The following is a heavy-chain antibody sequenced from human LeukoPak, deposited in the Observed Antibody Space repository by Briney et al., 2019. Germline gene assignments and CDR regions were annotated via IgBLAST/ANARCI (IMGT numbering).Heavy chain of an antibody. CDR2: ISTYNGNT. V-gene: IGHV1-18*01. D-gene: IGHD4-11*01. J-gene: IGHJ4*02. CDR1: GYTFTSYG. CDR3: ARQSTHTYTDLDS. Sequence: ASVKVSCKASGYTFTSYGISWVRQAPGQGLEWIGWISTYNGNTNYAQHLLGRLTMTTDTSTSTAYMELRGLRSDDTAVYYCARQSTHTYTDLDSWGQGTLITVSS.